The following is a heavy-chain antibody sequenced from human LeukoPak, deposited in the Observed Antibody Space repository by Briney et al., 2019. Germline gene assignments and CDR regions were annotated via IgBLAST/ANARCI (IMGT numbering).Heavy chain of an antibody. V-gene: IGHV3-30*02. J-gene: IGHJ4*02. CDR1: GFTFSSYG. CDR2: IQYDGRKT. Sequence: GGSLRLSCAASGFTFSSYGMHWVRQTPGTGLEWVAFIQYDGRKTYYTDSVKGRFTISRDNSKNTLWLQMNSLRAEDTAVYYCARRNFHYFDYWGQGTLVTVSS. CDR3: ARRNFHYFDY.